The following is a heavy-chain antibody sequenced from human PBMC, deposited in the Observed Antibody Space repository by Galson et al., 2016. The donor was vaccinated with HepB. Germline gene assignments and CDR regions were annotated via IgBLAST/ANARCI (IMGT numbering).Heavy chain of an antibody. D-gene: IGHD3-22*01. Sequence: SLRLSCAASGFTFSSYAMSWVRQAPGKGLEWVSDISGGGGSTFYADNVKGRFTISRDNSKNTVYLQMKTLRAEDTAVYYCARGMYYYDSSGYPGPFDYWGQGTLVTVSS. CDR2: ISGGGGST. V-gene: IGHV3-23*01. J-gene: IGHJ4*02. CDR1: GFTFSSYA. CDR3: ARGMYYYDSSGYPGPFDY.